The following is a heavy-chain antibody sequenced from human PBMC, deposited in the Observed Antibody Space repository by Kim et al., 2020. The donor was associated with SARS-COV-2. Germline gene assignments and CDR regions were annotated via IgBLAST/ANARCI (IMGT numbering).Heavy chain of an antibody. CDR3: ARLGVGYGQMDI. Sequence: ASVKVYCKASGYTFTNYGVKWVRQAPGQGLELMGWINTNTENTTYGQGFTGRFVFSFDTSVSTAYRQISSLRSDDTAVYYCARLGVGYGQMDIWGNETTVTVSS. D-gene: IGHD3-3*01. CDR1: GYTFTNYG. V-gene: IGHV7-4-1*02. J-gene: IGHJ6*04. CDR2: INTNTENT.